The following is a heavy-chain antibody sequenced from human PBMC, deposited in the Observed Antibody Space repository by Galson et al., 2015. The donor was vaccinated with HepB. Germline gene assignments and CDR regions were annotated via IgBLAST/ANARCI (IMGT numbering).Heavy chain of an antibody. D-gene: IGHD4-17*01. Sequence: LSLTCTVSGGSISSGGYYWSWIRQHPGKGLEWIGYIYYSGSTYYNPSLKSRVTISVDTSKNQFSLKLSSVTAADTAVYYCARGGHHDYGEFDYWGQGTLVTVSS. J-gene: IGHJ4*02. V-gene: IGHV4-31*03. CDR2: IYYSGST. CDR3: ARGGHHDYGEFDY. CDR1: GGSISSGGYY.